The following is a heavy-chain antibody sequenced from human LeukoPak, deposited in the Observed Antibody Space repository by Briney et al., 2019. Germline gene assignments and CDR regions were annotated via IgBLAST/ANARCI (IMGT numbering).Heavy chain of an antibody. CDR1: GFTFSTYG. D-gene: IGHD3-10*02. Sequence: PGGSLRLSCTASGFTFSTYGMNWIRQAPGKGLEWVALISYDGSNKYYADSVRGRFTISRDNSKNTLYLQMNSLRAEDTAVYYCAKDLSSGMSIYGIVVSGQGTTVTVSS. J-gene: IGHJ6*02. CDR2: ISYDGSNK. CDR3: AKDLSSGMSIYGIVV. V-gene: IGHV3-30*18.